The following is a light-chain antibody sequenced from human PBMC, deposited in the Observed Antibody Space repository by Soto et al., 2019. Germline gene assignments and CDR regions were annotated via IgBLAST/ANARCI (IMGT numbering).Light chain of an antibody. J-gene: IGKJ1*01. V-gene: IGKV4-1*01. CDR1: QSVLYSSNNKNY. CDR2: WAS. Sequence: DIVMTQSPDSLAVSLGERATINCKSSQSVLYSSNNKNYVAWYQQKPGQPPKLLIYWASTRESGVPDRFSGRGSGTDCTLTISSLHAEDVAVYYCQQDYSTPTWTFDQGTKVESK. CDR3: QQDYSTPTWT.